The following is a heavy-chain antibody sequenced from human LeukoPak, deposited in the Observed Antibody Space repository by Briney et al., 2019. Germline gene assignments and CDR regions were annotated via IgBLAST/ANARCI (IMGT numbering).Heavy chain of an antibody. J-gene: IGHJ4*02. CDR3: ARHPSSSPKVVDY. CDR1: GGSVSSGSYY. CDR2: IYYSGST. Sequence: SETLSLTCTVSGGSVSSGSYYWSWIRQPPGKGLEWIGSIYYSGSTYYNPSLKSRVTISVDTSKNQFSLKPSSVTAADTAVYYCARHPSSSPKVVDYWGQGTLVTVSS. V-gene: IGHV4-39*01. D-gene: IGHD6-6*01.